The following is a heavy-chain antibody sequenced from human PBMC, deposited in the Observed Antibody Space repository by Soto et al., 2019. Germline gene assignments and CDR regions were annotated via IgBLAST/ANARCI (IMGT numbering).Heavy chain of an antibody. CDR1: GYAFTTFG. CDR3: ARISCTTTTCDSWFDP. D-gene: IGHD2-2*01. V-gene: IGHV5-10-1*01. J-gene: IGHJ5*02. CDR2: IDPGDTYP. Sequence: GESLTTSWPGVGYAFTTFGITLVLQVPGEGLEWMGSIDPGDTYPTYSPAFQGDVTISADKSTSTAYLQWSSLKSSDTAMYFCARISCTTTTCDSWFDPWGQGTLVPVSS.